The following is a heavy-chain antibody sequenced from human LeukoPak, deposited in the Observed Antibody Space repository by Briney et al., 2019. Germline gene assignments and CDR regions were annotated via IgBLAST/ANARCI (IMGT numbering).Heavy chain of an antibody. CDR3: ARGRGRFLEWLTARDYYYYGMDV. D-gene: IGHD3-3*01. J-gene: IGHJ6*02. CDR2: MNPNSGNT. V-gene: IGHV1-8*01. CDR1: GYTFASYD. Sequence: ASVKVSCKASGYTFASYDINWVRQATGQGLEWMGWMNPNSGNTGYAQKFQGRVTMTRNTSISTAYMELSSPRSEDTAVYYCARGRGRFLEWLTARDYYYYGMDVWGQGTTVTVSS.